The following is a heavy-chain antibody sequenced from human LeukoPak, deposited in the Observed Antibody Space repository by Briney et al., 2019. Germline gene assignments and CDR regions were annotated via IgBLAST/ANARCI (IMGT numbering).Heavy chain of an antibody. V-gene: IGHV1-2*02. J-gene: IGHJ5*02. CDR1: GYTFTGYY. Sequence: AASVKVSCKASGYTFTGYYMHWVRQAPGQGLEWMGWINPNSGGTNYAQKFQGRVTMTEDTSTDTAYMELSSLRSEDTAVYYCATYSSYSSPNWFDPWGQGTLVTVSS. CDR3: ATYSSYSSPNWFDP. CDR2: INPNSGGT. D-gene: IGHD6-13*01.